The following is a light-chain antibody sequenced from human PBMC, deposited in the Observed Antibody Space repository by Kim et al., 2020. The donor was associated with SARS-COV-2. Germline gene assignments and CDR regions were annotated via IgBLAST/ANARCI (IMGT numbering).Light chain of an antibody. CDR3: GTWDSSLSTGV. Sequence: GQKVTISCSGGSSDIGNNYVSWYQQLPGTAPKLLIYDNNKRPSGIPARFSGSKSGTSATLGITGLQTGDEADYYCGTWDSSLSTGVFGGGTQLTVL. J-gene: IGLJ3*02. CDR2: DNN. CDR1: SSDIGNNY. V-gene: IGLV1-51*01.